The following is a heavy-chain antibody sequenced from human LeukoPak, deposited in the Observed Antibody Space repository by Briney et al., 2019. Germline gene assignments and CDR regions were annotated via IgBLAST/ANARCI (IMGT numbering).Heavy chain of an antibody. V-gene: IGHV1-2*02. CDR1: GYTFTGYY. D-gene: IGHD3-22*01. CDR3: ARDLEYYYDSSGYYPLDY. Sequence: ASVKVSCEASGYTFTGYYMHWVRQAPGQGLEWMGWINPNSGGTNYAQKFQGRVTMTRDTSISTAYMELSRLRSDDTAVYYCARDLEYYYDSSGYYPLDYWGQGTLVTVSS. J-gene: IGHJ4*02. CDR2: INPNSGGT.